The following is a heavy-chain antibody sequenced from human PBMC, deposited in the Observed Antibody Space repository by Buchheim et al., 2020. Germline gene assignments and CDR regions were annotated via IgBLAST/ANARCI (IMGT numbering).Heavy chain of an antibody. D-gene: IGHD5-18*01. CDR3: ARWIQLWPPLYYYYYGMDV. Sequence: QVQLVQSGAEVKKPGASVKVSCKASGYTFTSYDINWVRQATGQGLEWMGWMNPNSGNTGYAQKFQGRVTMTRNISISTAYMELSSLRSEDTAVYYCARWIQLWPPLYYYYYGMDVWGQGTT. CDR1: GYTFTSYD. CDR2: MNPNSGNT. J-gene: IGHJ6*02. V-gene: IGHV1-8*01.